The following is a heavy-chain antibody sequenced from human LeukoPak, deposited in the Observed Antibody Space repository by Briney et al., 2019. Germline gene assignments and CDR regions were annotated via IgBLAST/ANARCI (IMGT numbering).Heavy chain of an antibody. CDR3: AKDLVAGILPAFDY. CDR2: ISWNSGSI. D-gene: IGHD6-19*01. Sequence: GRSLRLSCAASGFTFDDYAMHWVRQAPGKGLEWASGISWNSGSIGYADSVKGRFTISRDNAKNSLYLQMNSLRAEDTALNYCAKDLVAGILPAFDYWGQGTLVTVSS. J-gene: IGHJ4*02. CDR1: GFTFDDYA. V-gene: IGHV3-9*01.